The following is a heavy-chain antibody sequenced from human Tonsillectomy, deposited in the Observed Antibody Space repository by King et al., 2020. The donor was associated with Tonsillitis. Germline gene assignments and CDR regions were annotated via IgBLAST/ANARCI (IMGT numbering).Heavy chain of an antibody. CDR1: GGSISSTSYY. CDR3: ARRNDFWSGSIDAFDI. D-gene: IGHD3-3*01. Sequence: LQLQESGPGLVKPSETLSLTCTVSGGSISSTSYYWGWIRQPPGKGLEWIGSIYYSGSTYYNPSLKSRVTISVDTSQNQFSLKLSSVTAADTAVYYCARRNDFWSGSIDAFDIWGRGTMVTVSS. CDR2: IYYSGST. V-gene: IGHV4-39*01. J-gene: IGHJ3*02.